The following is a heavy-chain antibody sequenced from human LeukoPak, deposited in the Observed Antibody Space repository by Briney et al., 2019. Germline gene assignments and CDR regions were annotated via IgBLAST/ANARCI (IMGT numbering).Heavy chain of an antibody. CDR1: GFTLSSYS. V-gene: IGHV3-48*02. J-gene: IGHJ4*02. D-gene: IGHD3-10*01. CDR2: SSSSSGTI. Sequence: GGSLSLSCAASGFTLSSYSMNWVRPAPGKGLEWVSYSSSSSGTIYYADSVKGRFTISRDNAKNSLYLQMNSLRDEDTAVYYCARGGYYGSGSYQFDYWGQGTLVTVSS. CDR3: ARGGYYGSGSYQFDY.